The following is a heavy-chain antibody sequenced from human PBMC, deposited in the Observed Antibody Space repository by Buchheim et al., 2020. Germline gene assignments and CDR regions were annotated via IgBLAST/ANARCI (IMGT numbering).Heavy chain of an antibody. Sequence: EVQLVESGGGLVQPGGSLRLSCAASGFTFSSYEMNWVRQAPGKGLEWVSYISSSGSTIYYADSVKGRFTISRDNAKNSLYLQMNSLRAEDTAVYYCARRLYTAMVIPYFDYWGQGTL. J-gene: IGHJ4*02. CDR3: ARRLYTAMVIPYFDY. CDR1: GFTFSSYE. CDR2: ISSSGSTI. V-gene: IGHV3-48*03. D-gene: IGHD5-18*01.